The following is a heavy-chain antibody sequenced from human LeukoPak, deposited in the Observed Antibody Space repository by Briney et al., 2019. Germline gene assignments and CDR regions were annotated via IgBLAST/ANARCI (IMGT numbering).Heavy chain of an antibody. D-gene: IGHD3-10*01. CDR2: IRSKAYGGTT. V-gene: IGHV3-49*03. Sequence: GGSLRLSCTASGFTFGDYAMSWFRQAPGKGLEWLGFIRSKAYGGTTEYAASVKGRFTTSRDDSKSIAYLQMNSLKTEDTAVYYCTRDFNYGSGSYSSYYGMDVWGQGTTVTVSS. CDR3: TRDFNYGSGSYSSYYGMDV. J-gene: IGHJ6*02. CDR1: GFTFGDYA.